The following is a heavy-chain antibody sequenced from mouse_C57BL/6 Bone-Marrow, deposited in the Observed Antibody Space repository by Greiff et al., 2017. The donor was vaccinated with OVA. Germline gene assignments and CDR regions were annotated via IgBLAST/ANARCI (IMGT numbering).Heavy chain of an antibody. CDR2: INPGSGGT. D-gene: IGHD2-3*01. Sequence: QVQLKQSGAELVRPGTSVKVSCKASGYAFTNYLIEWVKQRPGQGLEWIGVINPGSGGTNYNEKFKGKATLTADKSSSTAYMQLSSLTSEDSAVYFCARRIYDGYRAYWGQGTLVTVSA. V-gene: IGHV1-54*01. J-gene: IGHJ3*01. CDR3: ARRIYDGYRAY. CDR1: GYAFTNYL.